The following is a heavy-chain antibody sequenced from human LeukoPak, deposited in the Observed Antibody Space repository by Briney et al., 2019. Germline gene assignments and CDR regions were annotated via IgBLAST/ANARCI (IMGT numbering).Heavy chain of an antibody. CDR3: AKDGTTVTTWYFDY. CDR1: GFTFSSYG. J-gene: IGHJ4*02. CDR2: IWYDGSNK. V-gene: IGHV3-33*06. Sequence: GGSLRLSCAASGFTFSSYGMHWVRQAPGKGLEWVAVIWYDGSNKYYADSVKGRFTISRDNSKNTPYLQMNSLRAEDTAVYYCAKDGTTVTTWYFDYWGQGTLVTVSS. D-gene: IGHD4-17*01.